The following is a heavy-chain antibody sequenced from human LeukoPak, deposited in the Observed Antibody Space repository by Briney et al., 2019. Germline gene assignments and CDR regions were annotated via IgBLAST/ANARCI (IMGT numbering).Heavy chain of an antibody. CDR3: ARIRGYSSGWYVLHRRSYFDY. CDR2: INHSGST. CDR1: GGSFSGYY. J-gene: IGHJ4*02. Sequence: PSETLSLTCAVYGGSFSGYYWSWIRQPPGKGLEWIGEINHSGSTNYNPSLKSRVTISVDTSKNQFSLKLSSVTAADTAVYYCARIRGYSSGWYVLHRRSYFDYWGQGTLVTVSS. V-gene: IGHV4-34*01. D-gene: IGHD6-19*01.